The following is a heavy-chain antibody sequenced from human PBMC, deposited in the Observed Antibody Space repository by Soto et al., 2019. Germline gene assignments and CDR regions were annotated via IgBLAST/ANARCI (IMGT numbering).Heavy chain of an antibody. V-gene: IGHV3-33*01. CDR1: GFTFSSYG. J-gene: IGHJ4*02. D-gene: IGHD6-13*01. CDR2: IWYDGSNK. CDR3: ARGAAGTAGYSDY. Sequence: GGSLRLSCAASGFTFSSYGMHWVRQAPGKGLEWVAVIWYDGSNKYYADSVKGRFTISRDNSKNTLYLQMNSLRAEDTAVYYCARGAAGTAGYSDYWGQGTLVTVSS.